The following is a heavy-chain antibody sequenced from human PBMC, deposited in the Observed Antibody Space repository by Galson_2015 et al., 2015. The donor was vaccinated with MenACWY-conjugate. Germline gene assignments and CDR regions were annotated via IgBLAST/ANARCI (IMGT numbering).Heavy chain of an antibody. CDR3: ARGVEQWLVRPSTHFDI. V-gene: IGHV3-20*01. J-gene: IGHJ3*02. CDR2: INWNGDRT. CDR1: GFTFDAHG. Sequence: RLSCAGSGFTFDAHGMYWARQAPGKGLEWVSSINWNGDRTGYADSVKGRFTISRDNAKNSLYLQINNLRAEDTAFYHCARGVEQWLVRPSTHFDIWGQGTLLTVSS. D-gene: IGHD6-19*01.